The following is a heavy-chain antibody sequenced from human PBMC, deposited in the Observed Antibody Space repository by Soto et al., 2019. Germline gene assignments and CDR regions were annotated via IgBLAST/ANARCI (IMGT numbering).Heavy chain of an antibody. V-gene: IGHV3-15*01. CDR3: TTFLSSSSWYLTVIDTTKVDY. J-gene: IGHJ4*02. CDR2: IKSKTDGGTT. D-gene: IGHD6-13*01. Sequence: PGGSLRLSCAASGFTFSNAWMSWVRQAPGKGLEWVGRIKSKTDGGTTDYAAPVKGRFTISRDDSKNTLYLQMNSLKTEDTAVYYCTTFLSSSSWYLTVIDTTKVDYWGQGTLVTVSS. CDR1: GFTFSNAW.